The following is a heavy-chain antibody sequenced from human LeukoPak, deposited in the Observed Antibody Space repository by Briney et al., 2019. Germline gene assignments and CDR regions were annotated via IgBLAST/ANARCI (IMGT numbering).Heavy chain of an antibody. CDR2: IYYSGST. CDR1: GGSISSSSYY. V-gene: IGHV4-39*07. D-gene: IGHD6-13*01. Sequence: SETLSLTCTVSGGSISSSSYYWGWIRQPPGKGLEWIGSIYYSGSTYYHPSLKSRVTISVDTSKNQFSLKLSSVTAADTAVYYCARSLNSSPPFDYWGQGTLVTISS. CDR3: ARSLNSSPPFDY. J-gene: IGHJ4*02.